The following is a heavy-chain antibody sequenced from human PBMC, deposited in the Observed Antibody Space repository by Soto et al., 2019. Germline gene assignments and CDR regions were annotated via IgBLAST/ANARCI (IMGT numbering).Heavy chain of an antibody. Sequence: EVQLVESGGGLVRPGGSLRLSCTASGFSISDYSFNWVRQAPGKGLEWVSSITHNGTNAYYADSVKGRFTISKDSADNSLILQMTSLRAEDTAVYHCARARGNDWYSDYWGQGTLVTVSS. V-gene: IGHV3-21*02. D-gene: IGHD2-21*02. CDR2: ITHNGTNA. J-gene: IGHJ4*02. CDR1: GFSISDYS. CDR3: ARARGNDWYSDY.